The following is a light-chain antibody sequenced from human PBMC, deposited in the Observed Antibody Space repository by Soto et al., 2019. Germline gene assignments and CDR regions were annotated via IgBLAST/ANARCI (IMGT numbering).Light chain of an antibody. CDR2: EVS. V-gene: IGLV2-14*01. CDR1: SSDVGGYNY. J-gene: IGLJ1*01. Sequence: QSALTQPASVSGSPGQSITISCTGTSSDVGGYNYVSWYQQHPGKAPKLMIYEVSNRPSAVSNRFSGSKSGNPASLTSSGLQAEAAAEYDCSTYTSSSTNVFGTATKVTVL. CDR3: STYTSSSTNV.